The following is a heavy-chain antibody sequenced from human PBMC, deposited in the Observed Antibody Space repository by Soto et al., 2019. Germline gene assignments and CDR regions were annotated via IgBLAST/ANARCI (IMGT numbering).Heavy chain of an antibody. CDR1: VFTFSSYA. Sequence: GWSLRLSCASSVFTFSSYAMSWVRQAPGKGLEWVSAISGSGGSTYYADSVKGRFTISRDNSKNTLYLQMNSLRAEDTAVYFCAKGMYYYDSSGYRLFDYWGQGTLVTVSS. J-gene: IGHJ4*02. V-gene: IGHV3-23*01. CDR3: AKGMYYYDSSGYRLFDY. D-gene: IGHD3-22*01. CDR2: ISGSGGST.